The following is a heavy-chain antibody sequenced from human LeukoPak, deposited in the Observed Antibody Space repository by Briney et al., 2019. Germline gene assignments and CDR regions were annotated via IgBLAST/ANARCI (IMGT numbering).Heavy chain of an antibody. D-gene: IGHD5-24*01. Sequence: GGSLRLSCAASGFTLSSYWMHWVRQAPGKGLEWVSGMSGSGGYAYYADSVKGRFTISRDNSKNTVYLQMSSLRPEDTAVYYCAKRRQQSTRWQQFGSWGQGTLVTVSS. J-gene: IGHJ5*02. CDR1: GFTLSSYW. V-gene: IGHV3-23*01. CDR3: AKRRQQSTRWQQFGS. CDR2: MSGSGGYA.